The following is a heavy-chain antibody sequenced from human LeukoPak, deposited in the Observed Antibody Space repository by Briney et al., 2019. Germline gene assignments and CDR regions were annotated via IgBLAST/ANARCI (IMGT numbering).Heavy chain of an antibody. CDR1: GFTFGDYA. J-gene: IGHJ3*02. V-gene: IGHV3-49*03. CDR3: TRVSAYYYDSISLGAFDI. Sequence: PGRSLRLSCTASGFTFGDYAMSWFRQAPGKGLEWVGFIRSKAYGGTTEYAASVKGRFTISRDDSKSIAYLQMNSLKTEDTAVYYCTRVSAYYYDSISLGAFDIWGQGTMVTVSS. D-gene: IGHD3-22*01. CDR2: IRSKAYGGTT.